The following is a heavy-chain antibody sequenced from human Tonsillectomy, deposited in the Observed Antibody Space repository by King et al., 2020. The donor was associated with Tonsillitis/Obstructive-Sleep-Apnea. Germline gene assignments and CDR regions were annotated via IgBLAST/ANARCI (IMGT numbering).Heavy chain of an antibody. D-gene: IGHD3-3*01. Sequence: QLVQSGAEVKKPVASVKVSCKASGYTFTGCYLHWVRQAPGQGLEWMGRINPNSGGRYYAQKFQGRATMTRETANSTAYMERSRLRSDDTAVYYCATSTIFGVVPEAHSGNYYMDVWGKGTTVTVSS. CDR3: ATSTIFGVVPEAHSGNYYMDV. V-gene: IGHV1-2*06. J-gene: IGHJ6*03. CDR1: GYTFTGCY. CDR2: INPNSGGR.